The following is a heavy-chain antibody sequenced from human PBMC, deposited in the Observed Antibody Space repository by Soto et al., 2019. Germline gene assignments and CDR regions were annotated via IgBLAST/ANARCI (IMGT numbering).Heavy chain of an antibody. Sequence: ASVKVSCKASGYTFTSYAMHWVRQAPGQRLEWMGWINADNGNTNYAQKFQGRVTMTTDTSTSTAYMELRSLRSDDTAVYYCARPGIAAAGRYYYYGMDVWGQGTTVTVSS. CDR3: ARPGIAAAGRYYYYGMDV. V-gene: IGHV1-3*01. CDR2: INADNGNT. CDR1: GYTFTSYA. J-gene: IGHJ6*02. D-gene: IGHD6-13*01.